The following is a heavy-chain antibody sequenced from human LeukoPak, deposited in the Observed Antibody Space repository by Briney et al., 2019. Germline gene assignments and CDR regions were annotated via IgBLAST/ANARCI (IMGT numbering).Heavy chain of an antibody. CDR2: INSDGSST. J-gene: IGHJ6*03. D-gene: IGHD6-19*01. V-gene: IGHV3-74*01. CDR3: AKVSSGWYGGPYYYYMDV. CDR1: GFTFSSYW. Sequence: GGSLRLSCAASGFTFSSYWMHWVRQAPGKGLVWVSRINSDGSSTSYADSVKGRFTISRDNAKNTLYLQMNSLRAEDTAVYYCAKVSSGWYGGPYYYYMDVWGKGTTVTISS.